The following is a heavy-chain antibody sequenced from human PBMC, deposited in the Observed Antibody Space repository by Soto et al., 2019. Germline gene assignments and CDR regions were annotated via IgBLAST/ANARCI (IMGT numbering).Heavy chain of an antibody. J-gene: IGHJ5*02. CDR1: GYSFTSYW. CDR3: ARHGPIAAAGTENWFDP. Sequence: PGESLKSSCKGSGYSFTSYWIGWVRQMPGKGLEWMGIIYPGDSDTRYSPSFQGQVTISANKSISTAYLQWSSLKASDTAMYYCARHGPIAAAGTENWFDPWGQGTLVTVSS. CDR2: IYPGDSDT. D-gene: IGHD6-13*01. V-gene: IGHV5-51*01.